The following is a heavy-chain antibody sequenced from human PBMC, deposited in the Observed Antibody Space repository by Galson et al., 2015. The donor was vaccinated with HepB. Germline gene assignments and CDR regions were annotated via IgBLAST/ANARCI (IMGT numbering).Heavy chain of an antibody. J-gene: IGHJ6*02. CDR2: IDPSDSYT. Sequence: QSGAEVKKPGESLMISCKGSGYSFTSYWISWVRQMPGKGLEWMGRIDPSDSYTNYSPSFQGHVTISADKSISTAYLQWSSLKASDTAMYYCARRVGYSSSPGGMDVRGQGITVTVSS. D-gene: IGHD6-6*01. CDR1: GYSFTSYW. CDR3: ARRVGYSSSPGGMDV. V-gene: IGHV5-10-1*01.